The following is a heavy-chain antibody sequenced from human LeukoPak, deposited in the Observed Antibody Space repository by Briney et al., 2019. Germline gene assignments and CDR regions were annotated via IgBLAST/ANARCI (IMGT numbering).Heavy chain of an antibody. Sequence: SVKVSCKASGGTFSSYAISWVRQAPGQGLEWMGGIIPIFGTANYAQKFQGRVTITTDVSTSTAYMELSSLRSEDTAVYYCARGTGDTDYYYMDVWGKGTTVTVSS. V-gene: IGHV1-69*05. CDR1: GGTFSSYA. CDR3: ARGTGDTDYYYMDV. D-gene: IGHD7-27*01. CDR2: IIPIFGTA. J-gene: IGHJ6*03.